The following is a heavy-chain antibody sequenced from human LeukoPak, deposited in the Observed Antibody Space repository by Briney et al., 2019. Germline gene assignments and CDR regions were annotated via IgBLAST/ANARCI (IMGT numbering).Heavy chain of an antibody. D-gene: IGHD3-3*01. V-gene: IGHV3-66*01. CDR2: IYSGGST. CDR1: GFTVSSNY. CDR3: TGDGSWSGYYAVRWFDP. Sequence: GGSLRLSCAASGFTVSSNYMSWVRQAPGKGLEWVSVIYSGGSTYYADSVKGRFTLSRDNSKNTLYLQMNSLRAEDTAVYYCTGDGSWSGYYAVRWFDPWGQGTLVTVSS. J-gene: IGHJ5*02.